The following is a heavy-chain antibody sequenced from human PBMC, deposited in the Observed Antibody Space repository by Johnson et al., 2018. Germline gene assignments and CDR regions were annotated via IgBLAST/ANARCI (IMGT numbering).Heavy chain of an antibody. D-gene: IGHD3-16*01. J-gene: IGHJ6*03. CDR2: ISYDGNNK. V-gene: IGHV3-30-3*01. Sequence: VQLVESGGGVVQPGRSLRLSCAASGFIFSSYAIHWVRQAPGKGLEWVAVISYDGNNKYYADSGKGRFTVSRDNSKNTVYLQMNSLRAEDTAVYYCARDSDERGFYYYMDVWGKGTTVTVSS. CDR3: ARDSDERGFYYYMDV. CDR1: GFIFSSYA.